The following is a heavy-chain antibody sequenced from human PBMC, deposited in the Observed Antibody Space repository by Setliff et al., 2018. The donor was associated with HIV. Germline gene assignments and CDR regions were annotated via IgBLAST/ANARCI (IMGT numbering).Heavy chain of an antibody. D-gene: IGHD1-7*01. CDR1: SGSISSYY. V-gene: IGHV4-59*12. CDR2: IYHSGST. CDR3: ARDLSHRTTGYYYGMDV. J-gene: IGHJ6*02. Sequence: PSETLSLTCTVSSGSISSYYWSWIRQPPGKGLEWIGEIYHSGSTNYNPSLKSRVTISVDKSKNQFSLKLSSVTAADTAVYYCARDLSHRTTGYYYGMDVWGQGTTVTVSS.